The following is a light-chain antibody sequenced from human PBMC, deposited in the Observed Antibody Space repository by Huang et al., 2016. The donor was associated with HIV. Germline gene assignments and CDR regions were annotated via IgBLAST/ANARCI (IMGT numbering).Light chain of an antibody. J-gene: IGKJ1*01. CDR2: GAS. CDR3: QQLSTYPRT. Sequence: IPLTQSPSSLSASVGDRVTITCRASEGLGNYLAWYQQKPGKAPKLLVYGASTLQNGAPSRFSGTGSGTHFTLTISSLQPEDFATYYCQQLSTYPRTFGQGTEVEIK. CDR1: EGLGNY. V-gene: IGKV1-9*01.